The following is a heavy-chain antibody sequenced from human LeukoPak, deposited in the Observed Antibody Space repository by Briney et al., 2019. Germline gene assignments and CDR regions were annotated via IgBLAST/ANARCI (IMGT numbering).Heavy chain of an antibody. V-gene: IGHV1-18*01. CDR2: ISSHNGYT. CDR3: ARRRAVAGVNWFDP. J-gene: IGHJ5*02. CDR1: GYTFISYG. Sequence: GASVKVSCKASGYTFISYGISWVRQAPGQGLEWMGWISSHNGYTKYAQKFQGRVTMTTDTPMSTAYMELGSLRSDDTAVYYCARRRAVAGVNWFDPWGQRTLVTVSS. D-gene: IGHD6-19*01.